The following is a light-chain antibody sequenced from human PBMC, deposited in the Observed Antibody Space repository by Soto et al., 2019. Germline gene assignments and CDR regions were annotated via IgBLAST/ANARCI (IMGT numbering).Light chain of an antibody. Sequence: QSALTQPRSVSGSPGQSVTISCTGTSNDVGNYNYVSWYQQSPGKAPKVLIYDVSKRPSGVSNRFSGSKSGNTASLTISGLQAEDEADYYCSSYTSSSTHVVFGGGTKLTVL. CDR3: SSYTSSSTHVV. V-gene: IGLV2-14*01. CDR2: DVS. CDR1: SNDVGNYNY. J-gene: IGLJ2*01.